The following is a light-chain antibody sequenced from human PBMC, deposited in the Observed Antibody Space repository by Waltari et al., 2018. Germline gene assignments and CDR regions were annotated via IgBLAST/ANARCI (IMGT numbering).Light chain of an antibody. V-gene: IGLV2-23*03. CDR3: SSYAGRTTV. CDR2: EGT. CDR1: SSDVGTHNL. J-gene: IGLJ1*01. Sequence: QSALTQPASVSGSPGQSITISCTGSSSDVGTHNLVSWYQHHPDKVPNPILYEGTKRPSGISDRFSGSKSGNTASLTISGLQAEDEADYYCSSYAGRTTVFGTGTKVCVL.